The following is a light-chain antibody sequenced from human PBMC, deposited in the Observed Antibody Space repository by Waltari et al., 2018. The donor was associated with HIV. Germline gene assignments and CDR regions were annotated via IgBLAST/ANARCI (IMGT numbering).Light chain of an antibody. Sequence: QSVLTQPSSASGTLGQRVTMSCSGRTSNIGSNYVYWYQQLPGTAPKLLIYRDNQRPSGVPDRCSGSKSGTSASLAISGLRSEDEADYYCAAWDDSLSGSTWVFGGGTTVTVL. V-gene: IGLV1-47*01. CDR2: RDN. CDR3: AAWDDSLSGSTWV. J-gene: IGLJ2*01. CDR1: TSNIGSNY.